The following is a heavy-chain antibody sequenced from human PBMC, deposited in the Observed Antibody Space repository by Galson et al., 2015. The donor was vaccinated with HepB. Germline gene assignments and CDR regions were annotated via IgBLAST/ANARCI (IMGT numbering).Heavy chain of an antibody. CDR1: GGTFSSYA. D-gene: IGHD5-18*01. J-gene: IGHJ6*03. Sequence: SVKVSCKASGGTFSSYAISWVRQAPGQGLEWMGGIIPIFGTANYAQKFQGRVTITADESTSTAYMELSSLRSEDTAVYYCAVDTAMVKNYYYYMDVWGKGTTVTVSS. V-gene: IGHV1-69*13. CDR3: AVDTAMVKNYYYYMDV. CDR2: IIPIFGTA.